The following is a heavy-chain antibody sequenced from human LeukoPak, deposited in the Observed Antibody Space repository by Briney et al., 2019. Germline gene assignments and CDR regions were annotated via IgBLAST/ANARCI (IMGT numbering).Heavy chain of an antibody. J-gene: IGHJ5*01. D-gene: IGHD5-12*01. Sequence: SETLSLTCTVSAASFISSSHHWGWIRQTPGKGLEWIGTVYYGRTTYYNPSLDGRVTISLDTSANHFSLQLNSVTAADTAVYYCVRHDGRGGATMGAFDSWGQGSLVTVSS. V-gene: IGHV4-39*01. CDR1: AASFISSSHH. CDR3: VRHDGRGGATMGAFDS. CDR2: VYYGRTT.